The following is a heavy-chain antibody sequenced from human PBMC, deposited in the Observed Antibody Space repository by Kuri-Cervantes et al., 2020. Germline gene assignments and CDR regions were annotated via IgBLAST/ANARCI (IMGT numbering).Heavy chain of an antibody. CDR2: IIPIFGTA. CDR3: AREYSGTTGYFDY. J-gene: IGHJ4*02. Sequence: SVKVSRKASGGTFSSYAISWVRQAPGQGLEWIGGIIPIFGTANYAQKFQGRVTITTDESTSTAYMELSSLRSEDTAVYYCAREYSGTTGYFDYWGQGTLVTVSS. V-gene: IGHV1-69*05. D-gene: IGHD1-26*01. CDR1: GGTFSSYA.